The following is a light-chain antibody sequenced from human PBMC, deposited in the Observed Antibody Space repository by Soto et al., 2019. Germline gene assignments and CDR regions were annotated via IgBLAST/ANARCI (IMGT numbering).Light chain of an antibody. J-gene: IGLJ2*01. CDR1: SSNIGSNT. V-gene: IGLV1-44*01. Sequence: QSVLTQPPSASGTPGQRVTISCSGSSSNIGSNTVNWYQQLPGTAPKLLIYSNNQRPSGVPDRFSGSKSGTSASLAISGLQSEDEADYYCAAWEDSLNGLDVVFGGGTKLTVL. CDR2: SNN. CDR3: AAWEDSLNGLDVV.